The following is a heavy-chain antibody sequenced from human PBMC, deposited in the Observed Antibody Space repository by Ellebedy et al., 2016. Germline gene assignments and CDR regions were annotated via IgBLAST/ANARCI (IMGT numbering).Heavy chain of an antibody. CDR1: GGSFRGYY. J-gene: IGHJ6*03. CDR3: ARVVRWFQKDYYYMDV. CDR2: INHSGDT. D-gene: IGHD3-10*01. Sequence: SETLSLXCAVYGGSFRGYYWSWIRQSPEKGLEWIGEINHSGDTKHNPSLTGRGITSVDTSKNQFSLKLTYVTAADTAVYYCARVVRWFQKDYYYMDVWGKGTTVIVSS. V-gene: IGHV4-34*01.